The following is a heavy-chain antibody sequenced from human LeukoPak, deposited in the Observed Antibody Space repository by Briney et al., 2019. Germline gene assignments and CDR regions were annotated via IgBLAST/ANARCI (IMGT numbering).Heavy chain of an antibody. CDR2: INSDGSST. Sequence: GGSLRLSCAASGFTFSSYWMPWVRQAPGQGLVWVSRINSDGSSTSYADSVKGRFTISRYNAKTTLYLQINSLRAEDTAVYYCARDLLDYDFWSGSYLPGMDVWGQGTTVTVSS. J-gene: IGHJ6*02. CDR3: ARDLLDYDFWSGSYLPGMDV. CDR1: GFTFSSYW. V-gene: IGHV3-74*01. D-gene: IGHD3-3*01.